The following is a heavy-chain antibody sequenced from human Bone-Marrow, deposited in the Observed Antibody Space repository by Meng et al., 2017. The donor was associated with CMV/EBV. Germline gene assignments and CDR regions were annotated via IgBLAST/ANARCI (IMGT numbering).Heavy chain of an antibody. D-gene: IGHD3-3*01. Sequence: SETLSLTCTVSGGSISSSSYYWGWIRQPPGKGLEWIGSIYYSGSTYYNPSLKSRVTISVDTSKNQFSLKLSSVTAADTAVYYCATGQGRYFWSGYLDVWGQGTTVTVSS. CDR3: ATGQGRYFWSGYLDV. V-gene: IGHV4-39*07. CDR2: IYYSGST. CDR1: GGSISSSSYY. J-gene: IGHJ6*02.